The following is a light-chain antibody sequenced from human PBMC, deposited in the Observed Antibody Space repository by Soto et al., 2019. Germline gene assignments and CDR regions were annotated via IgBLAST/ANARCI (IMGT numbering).Light chain of an antibody. CDR1: SGHSNYA. CDR3: QTWGTGIQV. Sequence: QSVLTQSPSASASLGASVKLTCTLSSGHSNYAIAWHQQQPEKGPRYLMKLNSDGRHSKGDGIPDRFSGSSSGAERYLTISSLQFEDEADYYCQTWGTGIQVFGGGTKFTVL. J-gene: IGLJ2*01. V-gene: IGLV4-69*01. CDR2: LNSDGRH.